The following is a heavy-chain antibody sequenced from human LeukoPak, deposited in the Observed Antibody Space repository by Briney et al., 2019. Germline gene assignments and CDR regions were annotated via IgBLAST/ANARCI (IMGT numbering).Heavy chain of an antibody. CDR2: INTDGSNT. Sequence: PTGGSLRLSCAASGFTFDYYWMHWVRQAPGKGLMWVSRINTDGSNTHYADSVKGRFTISRDNAKNTLYLQMNGLRVEDTAVYYCVVWGEDRSGHRFDFWGQGTLVTVSS. CDR3: VVWGEDRSGHRFDF. J-gene: IGHJ4*02. D-gene: IGHD3-22*01. V-gene: IGHV3-74*01. CDR1: GFTFDYYW.